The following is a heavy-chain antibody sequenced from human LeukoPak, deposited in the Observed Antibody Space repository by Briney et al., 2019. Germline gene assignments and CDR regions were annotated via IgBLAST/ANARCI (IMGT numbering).Heavy chain of an antibody. D-gene: IGHD3-10*01. V-gene: IGHV3-30*03. CDR1: GFTFSSYG. CDR2: ISYDGGKK. CDR3: ARSYYYGSGSYFPFDI. J-gene: IGHJ3*02. Sequence: GRSLRLSCAASGFTFSSYGMHWVRQAPDKGLEWVALISYDGGKKYYADSVKGRFSISRDNSKNTLYLQMNSLRAEGTAVYYCARSYYYGSGSYFPFDIWGQGTMVTVSS.